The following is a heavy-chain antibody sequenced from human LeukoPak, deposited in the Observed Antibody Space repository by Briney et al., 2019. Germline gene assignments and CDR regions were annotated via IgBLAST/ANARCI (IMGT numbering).Heavy chain of an antibody. CDR2: ISRSSSSI. D-gene: IGHD2-21*01. J-gene: IGHJ4*02. CDR1: GFTLSTYS. Sequence: PGGSLRLSCAASGFTLSTYSMNWVRQAPGRGLEWVSYISRSSSSIHYADSVKGRFTISRDNAKNSLYLQMNSLRAEDTAMYFCARDLPYCGGDCLTFDYWGQGTLVTVSS. V-gene: IGHV3-48*01. CDR3: ARDLPYCGGDCLTFDY.